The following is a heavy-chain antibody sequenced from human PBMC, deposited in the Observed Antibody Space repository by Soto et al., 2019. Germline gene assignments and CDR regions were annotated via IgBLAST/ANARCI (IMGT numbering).Heavy chain of an antibody. CDR1: GLTFSSYG. CDR2: IWYDGSNK. V-gene: IGHV3-33*01. Sequence: QVQLVESGGGVVQPGRSLRLSCAASGLTFSSYGMHWVRQAPGKGLGWVALIWYDGSNKYYADSVKDRFTISRDNSKNTLYLQMNSLRDEDTAVYYCARKDYGENLGYWGQGTLVTVSS. CDR3: ARKDYGENLGY. D-gene: IGHD4-17*01. J-gene: IGHJ4*02.